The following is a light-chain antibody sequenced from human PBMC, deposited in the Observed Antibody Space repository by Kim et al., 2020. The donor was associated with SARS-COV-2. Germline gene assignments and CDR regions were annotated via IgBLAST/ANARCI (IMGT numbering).Light chain of an antibody. V-gene: IGKV1-27*01. CDR3: LKHSSAPWT. Sequence: DIQMTQSPSSLSASVGDRVTITCRASQAISSYLAWYQHKPGKPPKLLVYAASALHSGVPSRFSGRGSGTQFTLTISNLQPEDVATYYCLKHSSAPWTFGQGTKVDIK. J-gene: IGKJ1*01. CDR2: AAS. CDR1: QAISSY.